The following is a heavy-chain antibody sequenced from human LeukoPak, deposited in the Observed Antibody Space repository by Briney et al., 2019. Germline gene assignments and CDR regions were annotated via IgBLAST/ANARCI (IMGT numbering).Heavy chain of an antibody. CDR1: GFTFSSYA. V-gene: IGHV3-23*01. J-gene: IGHJ5*02. D-gene: IGHD6-6*01. CDR2: ISGSGGST. Sequence: VGSLRLSCAASGFTFSSYAMSWVRQAPGKGLEWVSAISGSGGSTYYADSVKGRFTISRDNSKNTLYLQMNSLRAEDTAVYYCAKDPRYSSSSNWFDPWGQGTLVTVSS. CDR3: AKDPRYSSSSNWFDP.